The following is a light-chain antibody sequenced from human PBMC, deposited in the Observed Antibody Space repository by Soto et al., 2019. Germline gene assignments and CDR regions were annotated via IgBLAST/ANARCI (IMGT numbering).Light chain of an antibody. CDR3: QQYDNSPPT. Sequence: DVQMTQSPSSLSASVGDRVSITCRASQSVANWLAWYQQKPGEAPKSLVYETSTLQSGVPSRFSGSGSGTYFTLTINSLQPEDFATYCCQQYDNSPPTFGGGTKVDIK. CDR2: ETS. CDR1: QSVANW. V-gene: IGKV1D-16*01. J-gene: IGKJ4*01.